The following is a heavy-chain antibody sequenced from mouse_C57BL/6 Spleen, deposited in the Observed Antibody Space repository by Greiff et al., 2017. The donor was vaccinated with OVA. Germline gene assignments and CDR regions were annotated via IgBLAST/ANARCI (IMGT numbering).Heavy chain of an antibody. Sequence: DVKLVESGPGLVKPSQSLSLTCSVTGYSITSGYYWNWIRQFPGNKLEWMGYISYDGSNNYNPSLKNRISITRDTSKNQFFLKLNSVTTEDTATYYCARGLAYWGQGTLVTVSA. J-gene: IGHJ3*01. CDR2: ISYDGSN. CDR3: ARGLAY. CDR1: GYSITSGYY. V-gene: IGHV3-6*01.